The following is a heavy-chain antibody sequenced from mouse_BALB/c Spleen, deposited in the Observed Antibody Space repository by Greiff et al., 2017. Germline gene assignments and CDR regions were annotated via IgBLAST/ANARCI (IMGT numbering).Heavy chain of an antibody. CDR3: ARCPHYYGSSYGYFDV. CDR1: GYTFTSYW. CDR2: INPSTGYT. D-gene: IGHD1-1*01. J-gene: IGHJ1*01. Sequence: QVQLKESGAELAKPGASVKMSCKASGYTFTSYWMHWVNQRPGQGLEWIGYINPSTGYTEYNQKFKDKATLTADKSSSTAYMQLSSLTSEDSAVYYCARCPHYYGSSYGYFDVWGAGTTVTVSS. V-gene: IGHV1-7*01.